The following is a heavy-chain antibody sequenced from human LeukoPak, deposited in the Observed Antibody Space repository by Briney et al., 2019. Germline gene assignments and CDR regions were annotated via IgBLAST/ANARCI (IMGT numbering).Heavy chain of an antibody. CDR1: GFTFSNAW. J-gene: IGHJ4*02. V-gene: IGHV3-15*01. CDR2: SKTKTDGGTR. D-gene: IGHD6-19*01. CDR3: TTGQWLVLYY. Sequence: PGGSLRLSCAASGFTFSNAWMSWVRQSPRKGRECGGRSKTKTDGGTRDYAARVRGRCTISRDDSKNTLYLQMNRLKTEDTAVYYCTTGQWLVLYYWGQGTLVTVSS.